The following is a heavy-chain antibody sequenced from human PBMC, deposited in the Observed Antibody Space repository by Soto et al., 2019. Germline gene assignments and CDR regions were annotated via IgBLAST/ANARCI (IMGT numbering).Heavy chain of an antibody. J-gene: IGHJ4*02. CDR2: INWNGART. CDR1: GFKFDDYG. V-gene: IGHV3-20*04. Sequence: EVQLVESGGGVVRPGGSLRLSCAASGFKFDDYGMSWVRLDPGKGLEWVSGINWNGARTGFADSVRGRFTISRDNAKNSLFLQMNSLRAEDTAFYFCARVTLSSAWSGSPFDYWGQGTLVTVSS. D-gene: IGHD6-19*01. CDR3: ARVTLSSAWSGSPFDY.